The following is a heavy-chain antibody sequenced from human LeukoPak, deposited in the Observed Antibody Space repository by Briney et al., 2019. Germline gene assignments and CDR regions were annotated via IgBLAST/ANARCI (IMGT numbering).Heavy chain of an antibody. CDR2: ISYDGSNK. CDR3: AGGRSGCLDY. D-gene: IGHD6-19*01. CDR1: GFTFSSYA. Sequence: GRSLRLSCAASGFTFSSYAMHWVRQAPGKGLEWVAVISYDGSNKYYADSVKGRFTISRDNSKNTLYQQMNSLRAEDPAVYYCAGGRSGCLDYWGQGTVVTVSS. V-gene: IGHV3-30-3*01. J-gene: IGHJ4*02.